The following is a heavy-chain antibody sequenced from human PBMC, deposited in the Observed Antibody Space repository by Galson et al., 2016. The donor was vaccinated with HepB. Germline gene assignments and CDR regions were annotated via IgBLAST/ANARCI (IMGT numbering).Heavy chain of an antibody. J-gene: IGHJ3*01. V-gene: IGHV3-7*03. D-gene: IGHD2-15*01. Sequence: SLRLSCATSGFIFSDYWMSWLRQSPGKGLEWVANIKPDGSEENYVDSMRGRFTISRDNSKKSLYLQMNSLRVEDTAVYYCTRVGPGSFDFWGQGTMVTVSS. CDR2: IKPDGSEE. CDR3: TRVGPGSFDF. CDR1: GFIFSDYW.